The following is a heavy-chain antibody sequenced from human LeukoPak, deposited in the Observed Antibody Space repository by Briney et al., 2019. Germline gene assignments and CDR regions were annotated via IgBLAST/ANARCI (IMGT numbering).Heavy chain of an antibody. Sequence: KASETLSLTCAVYGGSFSGYYWSWIRQPPGKGLEWIGEINHSGSTNYNPSLKSRVTISVDTSKNQFSLKLSSVTAADTAVYYCARTYADFWSGYYYWFDPWGQGTLVTVSS. V-gene: IGHV4-34*01. CDR1: GGSFSGYY. D-gene: IGHD3-3*01. J-gene: IGHJ5*02. CDR2: INHSGST. CDR3: ARTYADFWSGYYYWFDP.